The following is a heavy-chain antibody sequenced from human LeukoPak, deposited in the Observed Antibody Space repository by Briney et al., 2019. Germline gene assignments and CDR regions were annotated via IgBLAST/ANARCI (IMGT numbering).Heavy chain of an antibody. D-gene: IGHD3-16*01. J-gene: IGHJ3*02. Sequence: ASVKVSCKASGYTFTSYGISWVRQAPGQGLEWMGWISAYNGNTNYAQKLQGRVTMTTDTSTSTAYMELRSLRSDDTAVCYCARGEVLGYDLTAFDIWGQGTMVTVSS. CDR2: ISAYNGNT. CDR3: ARGEVLGYDLTAFDI. V-gene: IGHV1-18*01. CDR1: GYTFTSYG.